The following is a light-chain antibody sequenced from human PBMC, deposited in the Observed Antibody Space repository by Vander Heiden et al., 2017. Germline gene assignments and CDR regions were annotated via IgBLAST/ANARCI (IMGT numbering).Light chain of an antibody. Sequence: DIQMTQSPSTLSASVGDRVTITCRASQSISSWLAWYQQKPGKAPKLLIYDASSLESGVPSRFSGSGSGTEFTLTISSLQPDDFAPYYCQQYNSYSFFTFGHGTKVDIK. V-gene: IGKV1-5*01. J-gene: IGKJ3*01. CDR2: DAS. CDR1: QSISSW. CDR3: QQYNSYSFFT.